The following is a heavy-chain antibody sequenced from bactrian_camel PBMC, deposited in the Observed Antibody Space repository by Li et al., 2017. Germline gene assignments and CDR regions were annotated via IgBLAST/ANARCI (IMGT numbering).Heavy chain of an antibody. CDR3: AAVRYLRGAYCYIRPGVVRNFDN. D-gene: IGHD2*01. V-gene: IGHV3S53*01. Sequence: VQLVESGGGSVQAGESLRLSCAVSGYLLSNSGYLLAWFRQAPGKEREGVATIDSDGSTNYADSVKGRFTISEDNAKGTLDLQMNALKPEDTAMYYCAAVRYLRGAYCYIRPGVVRNFDNWGQGTQVTVS. J-gene: IGHJ4*01. CDR2: IDSDGST. CDR1: GYLLSNSG.